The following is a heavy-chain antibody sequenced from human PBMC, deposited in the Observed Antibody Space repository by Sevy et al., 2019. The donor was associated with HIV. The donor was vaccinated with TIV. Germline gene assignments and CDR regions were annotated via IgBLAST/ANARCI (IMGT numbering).Heavy chain of an antibody. D-gene: IGHD3-22*01. CDR1: GYIFTELS. Sequence: ASVKVSCKVSGYIFTELSMHWVRQAPGKGLEWMGGFDPEDGETIYAQKFQGRVTMTEDTSTDTAYMDLSGLRSEDTAVYYCATDSVLLKGRYYDSSGYYLHYWGQGTLVTVSS. V-gene: IGHV1-24*01. J-gene: IGHJ4*02. CDR3: ATDSVLLKGRYYDSSGYYLHY. CDR2: FDPEDGET.